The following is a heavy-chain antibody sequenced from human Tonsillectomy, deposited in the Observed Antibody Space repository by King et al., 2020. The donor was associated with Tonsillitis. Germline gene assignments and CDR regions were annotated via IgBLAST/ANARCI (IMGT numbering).Heavy chain of an antibody. J-gene: IGHJ5*02. D-gene: IGHD2-15*01. CDR2: ISGSGGST. CDR1: GFTFSSYA. CDR3: AKDGGYCSGGSCYRNWFDP. Sequence: VQLVESGGGLVQPGGSLRLSCAASGFTFSSYAMSWVRQAPGKGLEWVSAISGSGGSTYYADSVKGRFTISRDNSKNTLYLQMNSLRAEDTAVYYCAKDGGYCSGGSCYRNWFDPWGQGTLVTVSS. V-gene: IGHV3-23*04.